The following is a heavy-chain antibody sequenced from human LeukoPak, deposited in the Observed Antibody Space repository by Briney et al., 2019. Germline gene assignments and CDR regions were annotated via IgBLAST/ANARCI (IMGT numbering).Heavy chain of an antibody. CDR2: INSDGSTT. CDR3: ERGGFDTIGFDY. V-gene: IGHV3-74*01. D-gene: IGHD3-10*01. J-gene: IGHJ4*02. CDR1: GFTFSSYE. Sequence: PGGSLRLSCAASGFTFSSYEMNWVRQAPGKGLVWVSRINSDGSTTTYADSVRGRFTISRDNAKHTLYLQMNSLRAEDTAVYYCERGGFDTIGFDYWGQGTLVTVSS.